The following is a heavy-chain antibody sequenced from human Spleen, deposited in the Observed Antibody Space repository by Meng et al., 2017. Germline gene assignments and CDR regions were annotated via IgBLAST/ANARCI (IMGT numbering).Heavy chain of an antibody. CDR3: ARGARRYYYDSSGYYLNY. Sequence: GSLRLSCAASGFTFSSYWMHWVRQAPGKGLVWVSRINSDGSSTSYADSVKGRFTISRDNAKNTLYLQMNSLRAEDTAVYYCARGARRYYYDSSGYYLNYWGQGTLVTVSS. CDR2: INSDGSST. J-gene: IGHJ4*02. V-gene: IGHV3-74*01. CDR1: GFTFSSYW. D-gene: IGHD3-22*01.